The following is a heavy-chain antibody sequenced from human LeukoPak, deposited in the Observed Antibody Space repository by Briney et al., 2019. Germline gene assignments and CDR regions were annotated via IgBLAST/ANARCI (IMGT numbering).Heavy chain of an antibody. Sequence: GSLRLSCAASGFTFRAYSMNWVRQAPGKGLEWVSYISRSSSTIYYADSVKGRFTISRDNAKNSLYLQMNSLRDEDTAVYYCARGDGWFGELLNFDNWGQGTLVTVSS. CDR1: GFTFRAYS. CDR3: ARGDGWFGELLNFDN. V-gene: IGHV3-48*02. J-gene: IGHJ4*02. D-gene: IGHD3-10*01. CDR2: ISRSSSTI.